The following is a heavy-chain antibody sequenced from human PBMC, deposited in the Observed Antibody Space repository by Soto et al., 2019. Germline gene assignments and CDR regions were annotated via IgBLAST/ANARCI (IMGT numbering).Heavy chain of an antibody. CDR2: ISGSGGST. CDR1: GFTFSSYA. V-gene: IGHV3-23*01. J-gene: IGHJ3*02. CDR3: AKDLRVIVRVPDAFDI. D-gene: IGHD3-16*02. Sequence: GGSLRLSCAASGFTFSSYAMSWVRQAPGKGLEWVSAISGSGGSTYYADSVKGRFTISRDNSKNTLYLQMNSLRAEDTAVYYCAKDLRVIVRVPDAFDIWGQGTMVTVSS.